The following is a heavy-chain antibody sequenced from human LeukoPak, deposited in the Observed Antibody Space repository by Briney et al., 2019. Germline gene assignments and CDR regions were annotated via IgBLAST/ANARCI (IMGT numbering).Heavy chain of an antibody. CDR2: ISYDGSNK. D-gene: IGHD3-10*01. J-gene: IGHJ4*02. Sequence: GGSLRLSCAASGFTFSSYAMHWVRQAPGKGLEWVAVISYDGSNKLYADSVKGRFTLSRDNSKNTLYLKMNSLRIDDTAVYYCGRGSVGFGELNYWGQGTLVTVSS. CDR3: GRGSVGFGELNY. V-gene: IGHV3-30-3*01. CDR1: GFTFSSYA.